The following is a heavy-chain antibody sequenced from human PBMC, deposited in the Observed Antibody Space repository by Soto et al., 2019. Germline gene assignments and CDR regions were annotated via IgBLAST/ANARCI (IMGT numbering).Heavy chain of an antibody. V-gene: IGHV3-74*01. CDR1: GFTFLYYW. Sequence: EVHMVESGGGLVQPGGSLRLSCAAYGFTFLYYWLHWVRQVPGRGPVWVSGINNDGSDTFDADFVEDRFTISIDNAKNTVYLQMDSLRAEDTAVYYCGSLFEFWGQGTLVTVPS. CDR3: GSLFEF. J-gene: IGHJ4*02. CDR2: INNDGSDT.